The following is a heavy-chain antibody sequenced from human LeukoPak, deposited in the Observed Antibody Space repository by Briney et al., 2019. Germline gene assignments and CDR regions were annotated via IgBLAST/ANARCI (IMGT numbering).Heavy chain of an antibody. D-gene: IGHD3-3*01. CDR2: IYYSGST. V-gene: IGHV4-39*07. Sequence: SETLSLTCTVSGGSISSSSYYWGWIRQPPGKGLEWIGSIYYSGSTYYNPSLKSRVTISVDTSKNQFSLKLSSVTAADTAVYYCARDQGIFGVVIRRGEFDYWGQGTLVTVSS. CDR3: ARDQGIFGVVIRRGEFDY. J-gene: IGHJ4*02. CDR1: GGSISSSSYY.